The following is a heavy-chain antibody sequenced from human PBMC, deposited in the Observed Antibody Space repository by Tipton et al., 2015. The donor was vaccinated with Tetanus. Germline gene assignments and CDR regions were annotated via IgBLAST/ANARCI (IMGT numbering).Heavy chain of an antibody. CDR2: VYYSGTT. D-gene: IGHD3-16*01. V-gene: IGHV4-39*01. Sequence: TLSLTCTVSGGSISSPSYYWGWIRQPPGKGLEWIGSVYYSGTTYYNPSLKSRVAISVDTSKNQFSLKLSSVTAADTAVYYCARTWGVWVTSIDAFDIWGQGTKVAVSS. CDR3: ARTWGVWVTSIDAFDI. CDR1: GGSISSPSYY. J-gene: IGHJ3*02.